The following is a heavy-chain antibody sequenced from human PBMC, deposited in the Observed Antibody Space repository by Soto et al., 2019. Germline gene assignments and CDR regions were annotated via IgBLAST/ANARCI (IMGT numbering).Heavy chain of an antibody. D-gene: IGHD6-6*01. J-gene: IGHJ6*02. V-gene: IGHV1-18*01. CDR3: ARDSTVEYSSSFRYYYYGMDV. CDR1: GYTFTSYG. CDR2: ISAYNGNA. Sequence: ASGKVSCTASGYTFTSYGLRWVRDAPGQGLEWMGWISAYNGNANYAQKLQGRVTMTTDTSTSTAYMELRGLRSDDTAVYYCARDSTVEYSSSFRYYYYGMDVWGQGTTVTVSS.